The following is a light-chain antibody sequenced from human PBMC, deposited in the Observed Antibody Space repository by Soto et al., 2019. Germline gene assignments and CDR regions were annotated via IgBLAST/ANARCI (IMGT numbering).Light chain of an antibody. V-gene: IGKV2D-29*02. CDR2: EVS. CDR3: MQSTQLPPT. Sequence: DFVMTQTPLSLSVAPGQPASISCKSSQSLLHITGETLLFWYLQKPGQSPQLLIYEVSTRVSGVPDRFSGSGSGTDFTLEISRVETDDVGIYYCMQSTQLPPTFGQGTRLEIK. J-gene: IGKJ5*01. CDR1: QSLLHITGETL.